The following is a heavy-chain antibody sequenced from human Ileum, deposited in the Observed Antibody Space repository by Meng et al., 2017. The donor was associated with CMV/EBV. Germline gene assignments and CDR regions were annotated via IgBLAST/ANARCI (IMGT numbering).Heavy chain of an antibody. CDR2: ISSNGGST. CDR3: ARNGYDFWSGYPLDV. V-gene: IGHV3-64*02. J-gene: IGHJ6*02. CDR1: GLTFSSYA. D-gene: IGHD3-3*01. Sequence: SGLTFSSYAMHWVRQAPGKGLEYVSAISSNGGSTYYADSVKGRFTISRDNSKNTLYLQMGSLRAEDMAVYYCARNGYDFWSGYPLDVWGQGTTVTVSS.